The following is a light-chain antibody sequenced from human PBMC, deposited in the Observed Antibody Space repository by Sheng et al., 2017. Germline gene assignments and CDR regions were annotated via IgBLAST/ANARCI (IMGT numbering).Light chain of an antibody. Sequence: QSALTQPASVSGSPGQSITISCTGTSSDIGGYNYVSWYQQHPGNAPQLMIYAVNNRPSGVSNRFSGSKSGNTASLTISGLQAEDEADYYCSSYRSSSTYVFGSGTRVTVL. CDR1: SSDIGGYNY. V-gene: IGLV2-14*03. CDR3: SSYRSSSTYV. J-gene: IGLJ1*01. CDR2: AVN.